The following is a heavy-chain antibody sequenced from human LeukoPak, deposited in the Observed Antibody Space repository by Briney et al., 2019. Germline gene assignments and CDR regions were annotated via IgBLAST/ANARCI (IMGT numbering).Heavy chain of an antibody. V-gene: IGHV3-11*04. D-gene: IGHD5-18*01. CDR3: ARDHRYSYGNYYYYYMDV. Sequence: PGGSLRLSCAASGFTFSDHYMDWVRQAPGKGLEWVSYISSSGSTIYYADSVKGRFTISRDNAKNSLYLQMNSLRAEDTAVYYCARDHRYSYGNYYYYYMDVWGKGTTVTISS. CDR1: GFTFSDHY. CDR2: ISSSGSTI. J-gene: IGHJ6*03.